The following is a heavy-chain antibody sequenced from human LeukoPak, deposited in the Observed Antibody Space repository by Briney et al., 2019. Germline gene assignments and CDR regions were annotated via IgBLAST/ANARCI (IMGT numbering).Heavy chain of an antibody. CDR2: IYYSGST. J-gene: IGHJ4*02. V-gene: IGHV4-59*01. CDR3: ARENLYCSSTSCYKAVDY. CDR1: GGSIRSYY. D-gene: IGHD2-2*02. Sequence: SETLTLTCTVSGGSIRSYYWSWIRQPPGKGLEWIGYIYYSGSTNYNPSLKSRATISVDTSKNQFSLKLSSVTAADTAVYYCARENLYCSSTSCYKAVDYWGQGNLVTVSS.